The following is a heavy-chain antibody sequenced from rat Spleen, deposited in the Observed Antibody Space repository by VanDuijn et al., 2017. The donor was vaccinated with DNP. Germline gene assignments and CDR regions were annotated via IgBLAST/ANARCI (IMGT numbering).Heavy chain of an antibody. J-gene: IGHJ2*01. CDR1: GYSVTSYY. D-gene: IGHD1-2*01. Sequence: VQLKESGPGLVQPSQTLSLTCTVSGYSVTSYYWGWIRKFPGNKMEWMGYISYSGTTNYNPSLKSRISITRDTSKNQFFLQLNSVTTEDTATYYCARFLPFDYWGQGVMVTVSA. CDR2: ISYSGTT. CDR3: ARFLPFDY. V-gene: IGHV3-1*01.